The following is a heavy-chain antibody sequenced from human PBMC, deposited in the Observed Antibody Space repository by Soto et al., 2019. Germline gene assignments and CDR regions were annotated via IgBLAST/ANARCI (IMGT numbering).Heavy chain of an antibody. CDR2: IYYSGST. CDR1: GGSISSSSYY. Sequence: SETLSLTCTVSGGSISSSSYYWGWIRQPPGKGLEWIGSIYYSGSTYYNPSLKSRVTISVDTSKNQFSLKLSSVTAADTAVYYCARQGRDCSSTSCYGQNFDYWGQGTLVTVSS. J-gene: IGHJ4*02. CDR3: ARQGRDCSSTSCYGQNFDY. V-gene: IGHV4-39*01. D-gene: IGHD2-2*01.